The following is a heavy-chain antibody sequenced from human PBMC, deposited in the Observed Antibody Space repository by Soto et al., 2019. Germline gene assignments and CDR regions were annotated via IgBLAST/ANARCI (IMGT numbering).Heavy chain of an antibody. V-gene: IGHV1-18*01. CDR2: ISAYNGNT. CDR1: GYTFTSYG. J-gene: IGHJ4*02. D-gene: IGHD3-16*02. CDR3: ARVSVDYIWGSYRYPDY. Sequence: ASVKVCCKASGYTFTSYGISWVRQAPGQGLEWMGWISAYNGNTNYAQKLQGRVTMTTDTSTSTAYMELRSLRSDDTAVYYCARVSVDYIWGSYRYPDYWGQGTLVTVSX.